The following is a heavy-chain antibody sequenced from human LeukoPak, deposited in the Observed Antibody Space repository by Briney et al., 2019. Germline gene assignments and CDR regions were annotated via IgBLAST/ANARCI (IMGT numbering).Heavy chain of an antibody. D-gene: IGHD5-24*01. CDR1: GGSISSYY. CDR2: IYYSGST. J-gene: IGHJ4*02. CDR3: ARDSRWLQSLDY. Sequence: SETLSLTCTVSGGSISSYYWSWIRQPPGKGLEWIGYIYYSGSTNYNPSLKGRVTISVDTSKNQFSLKLSSVTAADTAVYYCARDSRWLQSLDYWGQGTLVTVSS. V-gene: IGHV4-59*12.